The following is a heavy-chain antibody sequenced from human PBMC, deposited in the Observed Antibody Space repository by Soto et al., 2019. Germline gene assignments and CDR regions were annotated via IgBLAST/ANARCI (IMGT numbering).Heavy chain of an antibody. D-gene: IGHD6-13*01. CDR1: GFTFSGSA. V-gene: IGHV3-73*02. CDR2: IRSKANSYAT. CDR3: TTRDAYSSRPYDAFDI. Sequence: EVQLVESGGGLVQPGGSLKLSCAASGFTFSGSAMHWVRQASGKGLEWVGRIRSKANSYATAYAASVKGRFTISRYDSKNTAYLQMNSLKTEDTAVYYCTTRDAYSSRPYDAFDIWGQGTMVTVSS. J-gene: IGHJ3*02.